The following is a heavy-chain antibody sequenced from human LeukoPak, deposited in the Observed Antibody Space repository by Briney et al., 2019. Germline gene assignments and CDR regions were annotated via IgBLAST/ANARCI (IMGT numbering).Heavy chain of an antibody. CDR3: ARTRGMSY. J-gene: IGHJ4*02. D-gene: IGHD3-16*01. CDR2: INHSGST. Sequence: KPSETLALTCAVSGGSFSGYYWSWIRQPPGKGPEWIGEINHSGSTNYNPSLKSRVTISVDTSKNQFSLKLSSVTAADTAVYYCARTRGMSYWGQGTLVTVSS. CDR1: GGSFSGYY. V-gene: IGHV4-34*01.